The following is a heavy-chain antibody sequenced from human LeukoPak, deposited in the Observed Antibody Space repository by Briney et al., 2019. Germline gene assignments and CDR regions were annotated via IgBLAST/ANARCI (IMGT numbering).Heavy chain of an antibody. D-gene: IGHD2-15*01. V-gene: IGHV3-21*01. Sequence: GGSLRLSCAVSGFTFSGFNMNWVRQAPGKGLEWVSSISNIGNHVYYADSVKGRFTITRDNAKNSLYLQMNSLRAEDTAVYYCAMRQSLLHWGQGTLVTVSS. J-gene: IGHJ4*02. CDR1: GFTFSGFN. CDR2: ISNIGNHV. CDR3: AMRQSLLH.